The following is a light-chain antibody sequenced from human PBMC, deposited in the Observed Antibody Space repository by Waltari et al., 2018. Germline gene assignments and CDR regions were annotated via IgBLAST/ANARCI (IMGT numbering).Light chain of an antibody. Sequence: QLVLTQPPSASASLGASVKPTCPLNSGHTRYAIAWHQQQPEKGPRFLMKLDSDGSHTKGDGIPDRFSGSSSGAERYLILSSLQSEDEADYYCQSWDTGINVFGGGTKLTVL. CDR3: QSWDTGINV. V-gene: IGLV4-69*01. CDR1: SGHTRYA. J-gene: IGLJ2*01. CDR2: LDSDGSH.